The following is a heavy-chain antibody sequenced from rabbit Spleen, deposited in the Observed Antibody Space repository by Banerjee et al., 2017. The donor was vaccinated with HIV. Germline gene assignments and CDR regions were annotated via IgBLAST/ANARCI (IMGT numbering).Heavy chain of an antibody. V-gene: IGHV1S45*01. CDR3: ARDTGTSFSSYGMDL. D-gene: IGHD7-1*01. CDR1: GFSFSSNYY. CDR2: IYTGNSGST. Sequence: QEQLVESGGGLVQPEGSLTLTCTASGFSFSSNYYMCWVRQAPGKGLEWIACIYTGNSGSTYYASWAKGRFTCSKTSSTTVTLQITSLTVADTATYFCARDTGTSFSSYGMDLWGPGTLVTVS. J-gene: IGHJ6*01.